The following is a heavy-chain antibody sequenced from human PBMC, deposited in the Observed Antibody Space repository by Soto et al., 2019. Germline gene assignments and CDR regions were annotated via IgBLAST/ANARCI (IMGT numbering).Heavy chain of an antibody. D-gene: IGHD2-2*01. V-gene: IGHV3-15*01. CDR1: GIPFSNAW. CDR3: TTDSADIVVVPATFGMDV. J-gene: IGHJ6*02. Sequence: GGSLRLSCAASGIPFSNAWMTWVRQAPGKGLEWVGRIKSITDGGTTDYAAPVKGRFTISRDDSKNTLYLQMNNLKTEDTAVYHCTTDSADIVVVPATFGMDVWGQGTTVTVSS. CDR2: IKSITDGGTT.